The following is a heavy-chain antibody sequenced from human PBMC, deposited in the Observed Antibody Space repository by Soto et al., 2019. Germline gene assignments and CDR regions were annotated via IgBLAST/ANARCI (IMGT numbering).Heavy chain of an antibody. J-gene: IGHJ4*02. CDR2: IYPGDSDT. CDR3: ASWSEWELLVGGHDY. CDR1: GYSFTSYW. V-gene: IGHV5-51*01. D-gene: IGHD1-26*01. Sequence: GESLKISCKGSGYSFTSYWIGWVRQIPGKGLEWMGIIYPGDSDTRYSPSFQGQVTISADKSISTAYLQWSSLKASDTAMYYCASWSEWELLVGGHDYWGQGTLVTVSS.